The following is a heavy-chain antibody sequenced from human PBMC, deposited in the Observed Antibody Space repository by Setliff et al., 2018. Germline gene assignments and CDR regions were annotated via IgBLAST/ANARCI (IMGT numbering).Heavy chain of an antibody. J-gene: IGHJ4*02. V-gene: IGHV4-4*07. Sequence: SETLSLTCTVSSGSISSYYWNWIRQPAGKGLEWIGRIYASGSTNHNPSLKSRVTMSVDTSKNQFSLKLSYVTAADTAVYYCARRDGSIRYREFFGYWGQGALVTVSS. CDR3: ARRDGSIRYREFFGY. CDR2: IYASGST. CDR1: SGSISSYY. D-gene: IGHD3-10*01.